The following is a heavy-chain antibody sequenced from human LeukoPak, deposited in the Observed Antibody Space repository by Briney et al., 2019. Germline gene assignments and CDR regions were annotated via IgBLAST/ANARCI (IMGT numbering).Heavy chain of an antibody. CDR2: INWNGGST. CDR1: GFTFDDYG. Sequence: GGSLRLSCAASGFTFDDYGMSWVRQAPGKGLEWVSGINWNGGSTGYADSVKGRFTISRDNAKNSLYLQMNSLRAEDTALYHCAREGMAYYDFWSGYDYYYYMDVWGKGTTVTVSS. V-gene: IGHV3-20*01. J-gene: IGHJ6*03. CDR3: AREGMAYYDFWSGYDYYYYMDV. D-gene: IGHD3-3*01.